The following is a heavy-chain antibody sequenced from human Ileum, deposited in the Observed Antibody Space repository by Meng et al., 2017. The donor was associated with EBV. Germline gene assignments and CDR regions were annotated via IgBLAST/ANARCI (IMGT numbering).Heavy chain of an antibody. V-gene: IGHV3-74*01. CDR2: INSDGSAT. D-gene: IGHD2/OR15-2a*01. Sequence: EVQLVESGGGLLQPGGSLRLSCAASGFTFNTYWMHWVRQAPGKGLVWVSRINSDGSATSYADSVKGRFTISRDNAKNTLYLQMNSLRADDTAVYYCARASTGTYFQDYWGQGTLVTVAS. CDR1: GFTFNTYW. J-gene: IGHJ4*02. CDR3: ARASTGTYFQDY.